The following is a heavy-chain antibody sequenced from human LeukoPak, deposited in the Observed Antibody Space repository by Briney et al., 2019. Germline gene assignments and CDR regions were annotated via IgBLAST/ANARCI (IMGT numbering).Heavy chain of an antibody. CDR1: GGSLSSPNYY. J-gene: IGHJ3*02. CDR2: IYYSGST. V-gene: IGHV4-39*01. CDR3: ARQEVTMIVGRRRAFDI. Sequence: SETLSLTCTVSGGSLSSPNYYWAWIRQPPGKGLEWIGYIYYSGSTNYNPSLKSRVTISVDTSKNQFSLKLSSVTAADTAVYYCARQEVTMIVGRRRAFDIWGQGTMVTVSS. D-gene: IGHD3-22*01.